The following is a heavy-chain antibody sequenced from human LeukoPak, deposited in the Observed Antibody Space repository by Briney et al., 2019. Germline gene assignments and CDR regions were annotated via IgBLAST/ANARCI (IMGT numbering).Heavy chain of an antibody. V-gene: IGHV3-48*01. Sequence: GGSLRLSCSASGFTFNTYSMNWVRQSPGKGLEWVSYISSSSSTIYYADSVKGRFTVSRDSAKNSMSLQMDSLRAEDTAVYYCVASPGYHLAYWGQGTLVTVSS. J-gene: IGHJ4*02. CDR2: ISSSSSTI. CDR3: VASPGYHLAY. D-gene: IGHD5-18*01. CDR1: GFTFNTYS.